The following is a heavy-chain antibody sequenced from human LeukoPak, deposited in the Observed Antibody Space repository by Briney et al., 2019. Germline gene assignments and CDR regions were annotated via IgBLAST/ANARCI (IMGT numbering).Heavy chain of an antibody. D-gene: IGHD5-12*01. CDR1: GGSFSGYY. CDR2: INHSGST. V-gene: IGHV4-34*01. CDR3: ARGDGEVVGTFDY. Sequence: PSETLSLTCAVYGGSFSGYYWSWIRQPPGKGLEWIGEINHSGSTNYNPSLKSRVTISVDTSKNQFSLKLSSVTAADTAVYYCARGDGEVVGTFDYWGQGTLVTVSS. J-gene: IGHJ4*02.